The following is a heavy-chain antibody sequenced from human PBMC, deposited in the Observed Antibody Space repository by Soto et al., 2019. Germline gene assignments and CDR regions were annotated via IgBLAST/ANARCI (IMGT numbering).Heavy chain of an antibody. CDR3: ARGVENIVVVLDVFGYYGMDV. CDR1: GYSFTSYA. V-gene: IGHV1-3*01. CDR2: INAGNGNT. Sequence: ASVKVSCKASGYSFTSYAIYWVRQAPGQRLEWMGWINAGNGNTKYSQKLQGRVTFTGDTSASTAHMELSSLRSEDTAVYFCARGVENIVVVLDVFGYYGMDVWGQGXTVTVYS. D-gene: IGHD2-2*01. J-gene: IGHJ6*02.